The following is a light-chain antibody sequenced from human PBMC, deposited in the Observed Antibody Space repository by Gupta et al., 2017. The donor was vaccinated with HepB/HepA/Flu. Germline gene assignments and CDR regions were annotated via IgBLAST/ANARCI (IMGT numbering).Light chain of an antibody. CDR3: QQYNSFSWT. V-gene: IGKV1-5*03. J-gene: IGKJ1*01. CDR1: QSISNW. Sequence: DSHMTQSPSTLPASVGDRVTITCRASQSISNWLTWYQQKPGKAPKLLIYKASSLESGVPSRFSGSGSGTEFTLTISSLQPDDFATYYCQQYNSFSWTFGQGTKVEIK. CDR2: KAS.